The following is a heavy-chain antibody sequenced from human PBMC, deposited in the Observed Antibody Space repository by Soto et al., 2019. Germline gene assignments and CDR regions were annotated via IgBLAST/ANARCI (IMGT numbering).Heavy chain of an antibody. CDR1: GGSVSRSSYY. CDR2: VYYSGST. Sequence: SETLSLTCTVSGGSVSRSSYYWGWVRQPPGKGLEWIGSVYYSGSTYYNPSLESRVTISVDTSKNQFSLKLMSLSAADTAVYYCARDGWVVTAGVRFDYWGQGTLVTVSS. CDR3: ARDGWVVTAGVRFDY. D-gene: IGHD7-27*01. J-gene: IGHJ4*02. V-gene: IGHV4-39*02.